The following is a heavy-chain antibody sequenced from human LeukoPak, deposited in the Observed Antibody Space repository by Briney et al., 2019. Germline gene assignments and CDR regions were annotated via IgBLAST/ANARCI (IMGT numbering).Heavy chain of an antibody. CDR3: AKDFSVYYYDSRVLDY. CDR1: GFTFSSYA. Sequence: GGSLRLSCAASGFTFSSYAMHWVRQAPGKGLEWVAVISYDGSNKKYADSVKGRFTISRDNSKNTLYLQMNRLRAEDTAVYYCAKDFSVYYYDSRVLDYWGQGTLVTVSS. V-gene: IGHV3-30*04. CDR2: ISYDGSNK. J-gene: IGHJ4*02. D-gene: IGHD3-22*01.